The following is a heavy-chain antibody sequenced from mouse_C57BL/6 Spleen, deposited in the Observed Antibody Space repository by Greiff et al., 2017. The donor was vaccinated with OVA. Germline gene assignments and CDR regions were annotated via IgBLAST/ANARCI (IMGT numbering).Heavy chain of an antibody. Sequence: EVQGVESGGGLVKPGGSLKLSCAASGFTFSSYAMSWVRQTPEKRLEWVATISDGGSYTYYPDNVKGRFTISRDNAKNNLYLQMSHLKSEDTAMYYCARDRGTGTFDYWGQGTTLTVSS. J-gene: IGHJ2*01. V-gene: IGHV5-4*01. CDR2: ISDGGSYT. CDR3: ARDRGTGTFDY. CDR1: GFTFSSYA. D-gene: IGHD4-1*01.